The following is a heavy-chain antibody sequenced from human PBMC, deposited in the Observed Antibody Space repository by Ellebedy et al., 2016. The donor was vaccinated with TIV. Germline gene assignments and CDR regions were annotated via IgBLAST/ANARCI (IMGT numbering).Heavy chain of an antibody. J-gene: IGHJ4*02. CDR1: GGSISSYY. Sequence: SETLSLTCTVSGGSISSYYWSWIRHPPGKGREWIGYIYYSGSTNYKPSLKSRVTISVDKSKNQFSLKLTSVTTADTAIYYCARDRSGTYFPHDYWGQGTLVSVSS. CDR3: ARDRSGTYFPHDY. V-gene: IGHV4-59*01. D-gene: IGHD1-26*01. CDR2: IYYSGST.